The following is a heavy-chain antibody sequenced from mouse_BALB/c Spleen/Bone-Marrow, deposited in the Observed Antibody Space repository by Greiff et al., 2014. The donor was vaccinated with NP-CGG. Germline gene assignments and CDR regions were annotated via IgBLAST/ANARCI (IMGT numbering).Heavy chain of an antibody. Sequence: DLVKPGASVKLSCKASGYTFTSYWINWTKQRPGQGLEWIGRIAPGSGSTYYNEMFKGKATLTVDTSSSTAYIQLSSLSSEDSAVYFCARGYGNSAWFAYWGQGTLVTVSA. CDR3: ARGYGNSAWFAY. J-gene: IGHJ3*01. D-gene: IGHD2-10*02. CDR2: IAPGSGST. V-gene: IGHV1S41*01. CDR1: GYTFTSYW.